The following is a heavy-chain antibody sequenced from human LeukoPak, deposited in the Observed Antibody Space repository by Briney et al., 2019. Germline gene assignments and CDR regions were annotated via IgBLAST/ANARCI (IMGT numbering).Heavy chain of an antibody. V-gene: IGHV1-2*02. CDR1: GFTLSLHY. CDR2: INGNSGGT. D-gene: IGHD4-11*01. CDR3: ARLWSDYRHYDP. Sequence: GASVTVSCKASGFTLSLHYIHWVRQAPGQGPEWMGWINGNSGGTNYAQKFQGRVTLTRDTSISTAYMELSRLTSDDTAVYYCARLWSDYRHYDPWGQGTLVTVSS. J-gene: IGHJ5*02.